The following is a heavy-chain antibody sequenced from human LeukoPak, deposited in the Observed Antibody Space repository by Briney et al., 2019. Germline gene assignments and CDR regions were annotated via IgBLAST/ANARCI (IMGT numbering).Heavy chain of an antibody. CDR1: GGSISSSSYY. CDR3: APYSSSWFGY. V-gene: IGHV4-39*07. CDR2: IYYSGST. D-gene: IGHD6-13*01. J-gene: IGHJ4*02. Sequence: SETLSLTCTVSGGSISSSSYYWGWIRQPPGKGLEWIGSIYYSGSTYYNPSLKSRVTISVDTSKNQFSLKLSSVTAADTAVYYCAPYSSSWFGYWGQGTLVTVSS.